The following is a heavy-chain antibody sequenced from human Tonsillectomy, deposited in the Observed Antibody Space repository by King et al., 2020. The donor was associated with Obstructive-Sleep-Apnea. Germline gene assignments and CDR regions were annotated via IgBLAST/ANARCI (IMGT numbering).Heavy chain of an antibody. Sequence: VQLVESGGGLVQPGGSLRLSCAASGFTFSSYAMSWVRQAPGKGLEWVSAISGSGGSTYYADSVKGRFTISRDNSKNTLYLQMNSLRAEDTAVYYCAKDLRWLQGVRNYFDYWGQGTLVTVSS. V-gene: IGHV3-23*04. CDR1: GFTFSSYA. CDR3: AKDLRWLQGVRNYFDY. D-gene: IGHD5-12*01. CDR2: ISGSGGST. J-gene: IGHJ4*02.